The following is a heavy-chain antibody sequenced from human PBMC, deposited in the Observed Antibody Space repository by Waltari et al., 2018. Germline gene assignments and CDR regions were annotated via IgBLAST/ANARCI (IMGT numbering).Heavy chain of an antibody. V-gene: IGHV4-30-4*08. CDR2: ISYSGNS. CDR3: ARLSTIFGVISHFDN. D-gene: IGHD3-3*01. CDR1: GGPISSGHLY. Sequence: QVQLQESGPGLVKPSQTLSLTCTVFGGPISSGHLYWGWIRQPPGKGLEWIWCISYSGNSYYNTSLKSRVAMSLDTSKNQFSLKLSSVSAADTAVYYCARLSTIFGVISHFDNWGQGTLVTVSS. J-gene: IGHJ4*02.